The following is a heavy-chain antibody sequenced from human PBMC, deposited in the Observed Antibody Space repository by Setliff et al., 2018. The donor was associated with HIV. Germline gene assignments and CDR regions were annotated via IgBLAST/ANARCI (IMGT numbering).Heavy chain of an antibody. CDR2: IHSSGIT. CDR3: ATHASTVQDAMDV. D-gene: IGHD4-4*01. Sequence: PSETLSLTCTVSGGSISSTIYHWVWIRQPPGKGLEWIGNIHSSGITYYKPSLKSRLTISLDTSKNQFSLKLNSVTAADAAVYYCATHASTVQDAMDVWGQGTTVTVS. CDR1: GGSISSTIYH. V-gene: IGHV4-39*01. J-gene: IGHJ6*02.